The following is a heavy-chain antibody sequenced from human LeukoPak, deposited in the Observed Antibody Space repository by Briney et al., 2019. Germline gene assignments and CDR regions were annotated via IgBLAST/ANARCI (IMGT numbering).Heavy chain of an antibody. Sequence: PSETLSLTCAVYGGSFSGYYWSWIRQPPGKGLEWIGEINHSGSTNYNPSLKSRVTITVDTSKNQLSLMLSYMTAVYTAVYYCAIPLAGYWGQGTLVTVSS. V-gene: IGHV4-34*01. CDR3: AIPLAGY. D-gene: IGHD3-3*02. CDR1: GGSFSGYY. CDR2: INHSGST. J-gene: IGHJ4*02.